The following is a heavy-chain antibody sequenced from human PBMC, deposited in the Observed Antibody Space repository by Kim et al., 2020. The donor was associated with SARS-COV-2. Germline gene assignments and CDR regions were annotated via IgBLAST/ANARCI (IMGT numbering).Heavy chain of an antibody. CDR3: ARSRVRDSSGYYDPSDY. J-gene: IGHJ4*02. V-gene: IGHV3-9*01. Sequence: VKGRFTISRDNAKNSLSLHMNSLRAEDTALYYCARSRVRDSSGYYDPSDYWGQGTLVTVSS. D-gene: IGHD3-22*01.